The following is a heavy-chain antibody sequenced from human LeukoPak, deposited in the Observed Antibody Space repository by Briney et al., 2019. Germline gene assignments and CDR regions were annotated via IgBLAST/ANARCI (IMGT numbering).Heavy chain of an antibody. CDR2: IRSKAYGETA. V-gene: IGHV3-49*03. Sequence: GGSLRLSCTASGFTFGDYAMSWIRQAPGKGLEWVGFIRSKAYGETADYAASVKGRFTISRDDSKAIAYLQMNGLKAEDTAVYHCTRDRGAYNLYDYWGQGTLVTVSS. CDR1: GFTFGDYA. D-gene: IGHD1-1*01. J-gene: IGHJ4*02. CDR3: TRDRGAYNLYDY.